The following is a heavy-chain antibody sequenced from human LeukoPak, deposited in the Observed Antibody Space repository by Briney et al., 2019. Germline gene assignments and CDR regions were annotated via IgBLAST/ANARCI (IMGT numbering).Heavy chain of an antibody. CDR1: GYTFTSYA. V-gene: IGHV1-3*01. CDR2: INAGNGNT. CDR3: AREVDTAMVTFDY. D-gene: IGHD5-18*01. Sequence: ASVKVSCKASGYTFTSYAMHWVRQAPGQGLEWMGWINAGNGNTKYSQKFQGRVTITRDTSASTAYMELSSLRSEDRAVYYCAREVDTAMVTFDYWGQGTLVTVSS. J-gene: IGHJ4*02.